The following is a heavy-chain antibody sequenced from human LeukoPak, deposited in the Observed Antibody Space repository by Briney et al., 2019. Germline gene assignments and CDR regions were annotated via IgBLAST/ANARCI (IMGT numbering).Heavy chain of an antibody. Sequence: PGGSLRLSCAVSGITLSNYGMSWVRQAPGKGLEWVAGISGSGGTKTYADSVKGRFTISRDNSKNTLYLQMNSLRAEDTAVYYCAKWVGARGGNAFDIWGQGTMVTVSS. D-gene: IGHD1-26*01. CDR3: AKWVGARGGNAFDI. CDR1: GITLSNYG. V-gene: IGHV3-23*01. J-gene: IGHJ3*02. CDR2: ISGSGGTK.